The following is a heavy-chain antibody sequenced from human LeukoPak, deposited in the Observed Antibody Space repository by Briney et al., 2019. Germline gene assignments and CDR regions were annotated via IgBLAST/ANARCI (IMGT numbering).Heavy chain of an antibody. V-gene: IGHV3-48*01. J-gene: IGHJ3*02. CDR1: GFTFSRDS. CDR3: ATWARPHLIGFCSGGSCQDAFDI. Sequence: GGSLRLSCAASGFTFSRDSMNWVRQAPGKGLEWVSYISSSSSIIYYADSVKGRFTISRDNAKNSLYLQMNSLRAEDTAVYYCATWARPHLIGFCSGGSCQDAFDIWGQGTMVTVSS. D-gene: IGHD2-15*01. CDR2: ISSSSSII.